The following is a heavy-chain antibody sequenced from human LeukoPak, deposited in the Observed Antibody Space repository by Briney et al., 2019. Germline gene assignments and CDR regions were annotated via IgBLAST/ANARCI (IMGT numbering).Heavy chain of an antibody. CDR2: ISAYNGNT. D-gene: IGHD4-17*01. Sequence: ASVKVSCKASGYTFTLYGITWVRQAPGQGLEWVGWISAYNGNTNYARNLQGRVTMTTDTSTRTAYMELRSLRSDDTAVYFCARDNYGDYGGDYWGQGTLVTVSS. J-gene: IGHJ4*02. V-gene: IGHV1-18*01. CDR1: GYTFTLYG. CDR3: ARDNYGDYGGDY.